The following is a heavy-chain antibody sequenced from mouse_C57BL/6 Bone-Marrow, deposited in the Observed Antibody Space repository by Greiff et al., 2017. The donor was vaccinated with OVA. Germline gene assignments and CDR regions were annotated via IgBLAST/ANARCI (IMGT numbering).Heavy chain of an antibody. CDR2: ISSGGDYI. J-gene: IGHJ1*03. CDR1: GFTFSSYA. V-gene: IGHV5-9-1*02. Sequence: EVKLMESGEGLVKPGGSLKLSCAASGFTFSSYAMSWVRQTPEKRLEWVAYISSGGDYIYYADTVKGRLTISRDNARNTLYLLMSSMKSEDTAMYYCTRDPRYGSRYFDVWGTGTTVTVSS. D-gene: IGHD1-1*01. CDR3: TRDPRYGSRYFDV.